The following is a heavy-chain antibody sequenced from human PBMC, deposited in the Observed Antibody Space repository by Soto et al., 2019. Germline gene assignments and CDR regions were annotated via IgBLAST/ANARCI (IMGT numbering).Heavy chain of an antibody. D-gene: IGHD3-16*01. CDR3: MRGISTPDY. Sequence: PGGSLRLSCAASGFIFSSHAMSWVLQAPGKGLEWVSAMRANGGSTYYADSVKGRFTISRDNSKNTLYLQMNSLRVDDTAIYYCMRGISTPDYWGQGTLVTVSS. J-gene: IGHJ4*02. CDR1: GFIFSSHA. CDR2: MRANGGST. V-gene: IGHV3-23*01.